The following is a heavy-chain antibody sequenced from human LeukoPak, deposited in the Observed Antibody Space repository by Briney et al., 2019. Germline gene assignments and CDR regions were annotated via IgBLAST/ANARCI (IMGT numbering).Heavy chain of an antibody. CDR2: ISSSSSYI. J-gene: IGHJ4*02. CDR1: GFTFSSYS. CDR3: ARDRRGGTTVVT. Sequence: GGSLRLSCAASGFTFSSYSMNWVRQAPGKGLEWVSSISSSSSYIYYADSVKGRFTISRDNAKNSLYLQMNSLEAEDTAVYYCARDRRGGTTVVTWGQGTLVTVSS. V-gene: IGHV3-21*01. D-gene: IGHD4-23*01.